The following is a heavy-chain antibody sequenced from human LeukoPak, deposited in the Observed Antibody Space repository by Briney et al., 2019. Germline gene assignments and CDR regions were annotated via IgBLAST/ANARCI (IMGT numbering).Heavy chain of an antibody. V-gene: IGHV1-2*02. Sequence: ASVTVSCKASGYTFTCYYMHWVRQAPGQGLEWMGWINPNSGGTNYAQKFQGRVNMTRDTSISTAYMELSRLRSDDTAVYYCARAMGYYDSSGYYYDSGFDYWGQGTLVTVSS. D-gene: IGHD3-22*01. CDR1: GYTFTCYY. J-gene: IGHJ4*02. CDR2: INPNSGGT. CDR3: ARAMGYYDSSGYYYDSGFDY.